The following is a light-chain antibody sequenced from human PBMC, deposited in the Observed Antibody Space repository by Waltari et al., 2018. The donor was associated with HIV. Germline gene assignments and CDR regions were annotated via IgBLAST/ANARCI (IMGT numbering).Light chain of an antibody. CDR3: AVWDDSLSGWV. CDR1: SSNIGSNY. CDR2: RNN. Sequence: QSVLTQPPSASGTPGQRVTIPCSGSSSNIGSNYVSWYQQLPGTAPKLLIYRNNQRPSGVPDRFSGSKSGTSASLAISGLRSEDEADYYCAVWDDSLSGWVFGGGTKLTVL. J-gene: IGLJ3*02. V-gene: IGLV1-47*01.